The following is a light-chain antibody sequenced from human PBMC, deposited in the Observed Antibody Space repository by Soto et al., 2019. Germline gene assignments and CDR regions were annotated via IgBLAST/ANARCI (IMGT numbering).Light chain of an antibody. V-gene: IGKV1-27*01. CDR2: EAS. Sequence: QMTQSPSSLSASVGDRVTITCRASQDISNYLAWYQQKPGGAPKLLIYEASTLQSGVPSRFSGSGSGADFTLTLSSLQPEDVAIYYCQKYNDAPRTFGQGTRVEMK. J-gene: IGKJ1*01. CDR1: QDISNY. CDR3: QKYNDAPRT.